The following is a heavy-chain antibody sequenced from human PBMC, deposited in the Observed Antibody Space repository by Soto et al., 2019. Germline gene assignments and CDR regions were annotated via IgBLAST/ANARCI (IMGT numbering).Heavy chain of an antibody. CDR2: IDPSDSQT. CDR3: ARRLTTTVTAMGY. CDR1: GYSFAGYW. V-gene: IGHV5-10-1*01. D-gene: IGHD2-21*02. Sequence: GESLKISCKGSGYSFAGYWITWVRQKPGKGLEWMGRIDPSDSQTYYSPSFRGHVTISVTKSITTVFLQWSSLRASDTAMYYCARRLTTTVTAMGYWGQGTPVTVSS. J-gene: IGHJ4*02.